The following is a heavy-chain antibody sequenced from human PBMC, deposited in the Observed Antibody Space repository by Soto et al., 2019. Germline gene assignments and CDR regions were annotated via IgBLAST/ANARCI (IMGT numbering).Heavy chain of an antibody. CDR3: ASGGWTYDILTGYYL. J-gene: IGHJ3*01. CDR1: GGSISTYS. CDR2: IYYSGRT. Sequence: QVQLQESGPGLVKPSETLSLTCTVSGGSISTYSWSWIRQPPGKGLQWIGYIYYSGRTNYNPSLKSRVIISVDTSKKQISLKLSSVTAAVSAVYYCASGGWTYDILTGYYLWGQGTMVTVSS. V-gene: IGHV4-59*01. D-gene: IGHD3-9*01.